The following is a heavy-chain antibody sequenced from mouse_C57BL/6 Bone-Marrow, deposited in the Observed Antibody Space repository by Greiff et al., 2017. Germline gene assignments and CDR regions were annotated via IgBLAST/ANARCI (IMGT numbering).Heavy chain of an antibody. CDR2: IDPENGDT. CDR1: GFNINDDY. D-gene: IGHD1-1*01. V-gene: IGHV14-4*01. Sequence: VQLQQSGAELVRPGASVKLSCTASGFNINDDYMHWVKQRPEQGLEWIGWIDPENGDTEYASKFQGKATITADASSNTAYLQLSSLTSGDTAVYYCTTVVHYWGQGTTLTVSS. CDR3: TTVVHY. J-gene: IGHJ2*01.